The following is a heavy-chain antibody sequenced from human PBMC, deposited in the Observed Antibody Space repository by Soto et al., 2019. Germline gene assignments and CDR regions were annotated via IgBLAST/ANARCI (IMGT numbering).Heavy chain of an antibody. Sequence: ASVKVSCKASGYTFTTYGITWVRQAPGQGLEWMGWISAYNGHTNFAQKLQGRVSMTTDTSTRTAYMELRSLRSDDTAVYYCAKTPHYDSSGYYPWSDPWGQGTLVTVSS. J-gene: IGHJ5*02. V-gene: IGHV1-18*01. CDR1: GYTFTTYG. CDR3: AKTPHYDSSGYYPWSDP. CDR2: ISAYNGHT. D-gene: IGHD3-22*01.